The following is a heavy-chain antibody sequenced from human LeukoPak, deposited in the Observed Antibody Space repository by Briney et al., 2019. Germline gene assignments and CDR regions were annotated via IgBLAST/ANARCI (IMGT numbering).Heavy chain of an antibody. CDR1: GFTFSSYG. D-gene: IGHD1-26*01. CDR2: VWYGGNSK. Sequence: PGGSLRLSCAASGFTFSSYGMHWVRQAPGKGLEWVAVVWYGGNSKYYADSVKGRFTISRDNSKEILYLQMNSLRPEDTAVFYCAKDIGGSYSGLDCWGQGTLVTVSS. V-gene: IGHV3-30*02. CDR3: AKDIGGSYSGLDC. J-gene: IGHJ4*02.